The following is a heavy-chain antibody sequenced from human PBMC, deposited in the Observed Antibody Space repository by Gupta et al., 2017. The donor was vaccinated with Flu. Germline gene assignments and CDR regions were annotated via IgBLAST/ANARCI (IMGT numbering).Heavy chain of an antibody. CDR3: ARVVGDSGSYYIDY. D-gene: IGHD1-26*01. Sequence: FYADSVKGRFTISRDDANSSLYLQMSSLRAEDTAVYYCARVVGDSGSYYIDYWGQGTLVTVSS. V-gene: IGHV3-21*01. J-gene: IGHJ4*02.